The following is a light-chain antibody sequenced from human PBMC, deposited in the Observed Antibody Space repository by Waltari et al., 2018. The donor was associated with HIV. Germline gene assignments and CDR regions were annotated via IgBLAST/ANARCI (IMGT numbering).Light chain of an antibody. CDR3: AVYTTRNII. Sequence: QSALTQPPSVSGFPGQSFTISCTGFRGDVPTYNRVSWYQKTPHTAPKLILYEVYTRPSGVPDRVSGSQSGDMASLTVAGRQTDDEADEYCAVYTTRNIIFGGGTNLVVL. V-gene: IGLV2-18*01. CDR2: EVY. J-gene: IGLJ2*01. CDR1: RGDVPTYNR.